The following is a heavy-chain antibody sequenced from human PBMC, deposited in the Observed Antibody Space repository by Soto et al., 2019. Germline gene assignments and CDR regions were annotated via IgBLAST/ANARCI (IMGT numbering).Heavy chain of an antibody. D-gene: IGHD1-26*01. CDR1: GFTYTSSA. CDR3: AADSSGSYWLDY. V-gene: IGHV1-58*01. CDR2: IVVGSGNT. Sequence: GASVKVSCKASGFTYTSSAVQWVRQARGQRLEWIGWIVVGSGNTNYAQKFKERVTITRDMSTSTAYMELSSLRSEDTAVYYCAADSSGSYWLDYWGQGTLVTVSS. J-gene: IGHJ4*02.